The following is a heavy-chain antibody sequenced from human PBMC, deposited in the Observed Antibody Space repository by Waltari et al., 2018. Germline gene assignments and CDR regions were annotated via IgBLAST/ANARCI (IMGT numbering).Heavy chain of an antibody. Sequence: QITLKESGPTLVKPTQTLTLTCSFSGFSLRSRKMGVGWVRQPPGKALEWLAIIYWEDDARYAPSLTSRLTITKNTSKNQVVLSMTNMDPVDTGTYYCVQTDGRVGELYDFDYWGQGTLITVSS. V-gene: IGHV2-5*05. CDR3: VQTDGRVGELYDFDY. D-gene: IGHD2-8*01. CDR2: IYWEDDA. CDR1: GFSLRSRKMG. J-gene: IGHJ4*02.